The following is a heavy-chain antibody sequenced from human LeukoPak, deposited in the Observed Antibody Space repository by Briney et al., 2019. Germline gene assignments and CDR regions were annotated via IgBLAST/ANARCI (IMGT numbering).Heavy chain of an antibody. D-gene: IGHD2-15*01. CDR3: ARSKGYCSGGSCYMFDP. CDR1: GYSFTDYW. CDR2: ISPGDSDT. Sequence: GGALQISCKGSGYSFTDYWIGWVRQMPGKGLEWMGIISPGDSDTTYSPSFQGQVTISADRSITTAYLQWSSLKASDTAMYYCARSKGYCSGGSCYMFDPWGQGTLVTVSS. J-gene: IGHJ5*02. V-gene: IGHV5-51*01.